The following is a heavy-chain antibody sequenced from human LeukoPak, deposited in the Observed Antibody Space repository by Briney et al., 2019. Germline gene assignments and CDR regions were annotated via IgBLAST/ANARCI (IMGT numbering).Heavy chain of an antibody. V-gene: IGHV1-2*02. J-gene: IGHJ4*02. CDR1: GYTFIDYY. Sequence: ASVKVSCQASGYTFIDYYMHWVRQAPGQGLEWMGWINPKSGATSYEQKFQGRVTMTRDTSISTAFMEMSRLRSDDTAVFYCARGGPVLQERRADYWGQGNLVTVSS. CDR3: ARGGPVLQERRADY. D-gene: IGHD2/OR15-2a*01. CDR2: INPKSGAT.